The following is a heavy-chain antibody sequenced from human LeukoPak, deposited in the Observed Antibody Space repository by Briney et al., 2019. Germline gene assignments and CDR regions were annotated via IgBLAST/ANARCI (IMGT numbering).Heavy chain of an antibody. Sequence: GGSLRLSCAASGFTFSSYSMNWVRQAPGKGLEWVSYISSSSSTIYYADSVKGRFTISRDNAKNSLYLQMNSLRAEDTAVYYCARDSYGGLFDYWGQGTLVTVSS. CDR1: GFTFSSYS. D-gene: IGHD5-18*01. J-gene: IGHJ4*02. CDR2: ISSSSSTI. CDR3: ARDSYGGLFDY. V-gene: IGHV3-48*01.